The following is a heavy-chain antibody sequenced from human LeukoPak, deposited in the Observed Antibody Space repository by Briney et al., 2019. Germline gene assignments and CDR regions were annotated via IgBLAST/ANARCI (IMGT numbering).Heavy chain of an antibody. Sequence: SETLSLTCTVSGGSISSYYWSWIRQPPGKGLEWIGYIYYSGGTNYNPSLKSRVTISVDTSKNQFSLKLSSVTAADTAVYYCARGRYDYVWGSYRFDAFDIWGQGTMVTVSS. V-gene: IGHV4-59*01. CDR3: ARGRYDYVWGSYRFDAFDI. J-gene: IGHJ3*02. D-gene: IGHD3-16*02. CDR2: IYYSGGT. CDR1: GGSISSYY.